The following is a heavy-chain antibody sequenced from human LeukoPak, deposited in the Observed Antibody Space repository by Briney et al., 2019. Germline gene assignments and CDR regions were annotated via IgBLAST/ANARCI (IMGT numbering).Heavy chain of an antibody. CDR2: IKSKTDGGTT. CDR3: ARWGSSGYYSTPFDY. J-gene: IGHJ4*02. D-gene: IGHD3-22*01. Sequence: GGSLRLSCAASGFTFSNAWMSWVRQAPGKGLEWVGRIKSKTDGGTTDYAAPVKGRFTISRDDSKNTLYLQMNSLKTEDTAVYYCARWGSSGYYSTPFDYWGQGTLVTVSS. V-gene: IGHV3-15*01. CDR1: GFTFSNAW.